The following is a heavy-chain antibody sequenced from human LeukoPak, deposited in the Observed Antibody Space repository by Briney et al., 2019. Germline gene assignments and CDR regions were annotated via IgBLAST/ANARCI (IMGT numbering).Heavy chain of an antibody. CDR2: ISGSGGST. Sequence: GGSLRLSCAASGFTFSTYAMIWVRQAPGKGLEWVSTISGSGGSTYYADSVKGRFTISRDNAKNSLYLQMNSLRAEDTAVYYCARSKRTTVTFLLDNWGQGTLVTVSS. CDR3: ARSKRTTVTFLLDN. V-gene: IGHV3-23*01. CDR1: GFTFSTYA. D-gene: IGHD4-17*01. J-gene: IGHJ4*02.